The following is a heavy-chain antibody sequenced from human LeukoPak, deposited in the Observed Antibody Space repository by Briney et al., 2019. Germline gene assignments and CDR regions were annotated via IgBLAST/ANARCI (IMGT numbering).Heavy chain of an antibody. D-gene: IGHD3-10*01. J-gene: IGHJ6*02. CDR1: GFTFSSHA. Sequence: TGGSLRLSCSASGFTFSSHAMHWVRQAPGKGLEYVSAISGNGGGTYYSDSAKGRFTISRDNSKNTLYLQMSSLRVEDTAVYYCVSGAAMDVWGQGTTVTVSS. V-gene: IGHV3-64D*06. CDR2: ISGNGGGT. CDR3: VSGAAMDV.